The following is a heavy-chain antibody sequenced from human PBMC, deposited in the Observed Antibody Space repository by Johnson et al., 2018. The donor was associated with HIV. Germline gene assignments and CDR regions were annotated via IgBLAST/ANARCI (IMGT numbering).Heavy chain of an antibody. D-gene: IGHD2-15*01. CDR3: AKNGGVGGGSSNGAFDI. CDR2: ISYDGSNK. CDR1: GFTFNSYA. J-gene: IGHJ3*02. V-gene: IGHV3-30-3*02. Sequence: QVHLVESGGGVVQPGRSLRLSCAASGFTFNSYAMHWVRQAPGKGLEWVAVISYDGSNKYYADSVKGRFTISRDNSKNTLYLQMNSLRAEDTAVYYCAKNGGVGGGSSNGAFDIWGQGTMVTVSS.